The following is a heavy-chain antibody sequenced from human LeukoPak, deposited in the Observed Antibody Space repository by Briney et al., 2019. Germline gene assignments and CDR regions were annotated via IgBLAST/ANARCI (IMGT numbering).Heavy chain of an antibody. V-gene: IGHV4-39*07. CDR1: GVSVSTSDYY. CDR3: AKPTHNTGDYTD. Sequence: PSETLSLTCIVSGVSVSTSDYYWGWIRQPPGMGLEWIGSVYRSASASYNPSLKSRVTISVDTSKNQFSLKLSSVTAADTAVYYCAKPTHNTGDYTDWGQGTLATVSS. CDR2: VYRSASA. J-gene: IGHJ4*02. D-gene: IGHD4-17*01.